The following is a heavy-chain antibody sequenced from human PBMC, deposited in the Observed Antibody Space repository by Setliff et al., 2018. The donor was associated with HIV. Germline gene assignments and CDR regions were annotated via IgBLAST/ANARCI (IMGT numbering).Heavy chain of an antibody. CDR3: ARAPPGIQNDAFDV. J-gene: IGHJ3*01. CDR2: IYTNGYT. Sequence: PSETLSLTCTVSGGSIRSGSYHWTWIRQPAGKGPEWIGHIYTNGYTNYNPSLKSRVTISVDTSRDQFSLQLTSVTAADTAVYYCARAPPGIQNDAFDVWGQGTMVTVSS. CDR1: GGSIRSGSYH. V-gene: IGHV4-61*09.